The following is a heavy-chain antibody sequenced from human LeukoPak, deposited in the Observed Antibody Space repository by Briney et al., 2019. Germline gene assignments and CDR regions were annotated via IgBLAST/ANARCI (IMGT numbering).Heavy chain of an antibody. CDR3: ARDNGGYYNYYYYYGMDV. CDR1: GFTFSSCG. Sequence: GGSLRLSCAASGFTFSSCGMHWVRQAPGKGLEWVAVIRYDGSNKYYADSVKGRFTISRDNSKNTLYLQMNSLRAEDTAVYYCARDNGGYYNYYYYYGMDVWGQGTTVTVSS. J-gene: IGHJ6*02. D-gene: IGHD3-22*01. V-gene: IGHV3-33*01. CDR2: IRYDGSNK.